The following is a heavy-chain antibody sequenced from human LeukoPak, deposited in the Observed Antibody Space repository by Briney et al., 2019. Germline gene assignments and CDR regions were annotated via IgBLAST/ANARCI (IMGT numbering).Heavy chain of an antibody. Sequence: GGSLRLSCAASGFTFSSYAMSWVSQAPGKGLEWVSAISGSGGSTYYADSVKGRFTISRDNSKNTLYLQMNSLRAEDTAVFYCAKGGYSGYDRMYFDYWGQGTLVTVSS. CDR3: AKGGYSGYDRMYFDY. J-gene: IGHJ4*02. CDR1: GFTFSSYA. V-gene: IGHV3-23*01. D-gene: IGHD5-12*01. CDR2: ISGSGGST.